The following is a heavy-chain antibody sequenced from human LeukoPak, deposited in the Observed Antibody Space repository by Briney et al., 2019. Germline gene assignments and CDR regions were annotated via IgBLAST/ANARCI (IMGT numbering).Heavy chain of an antibody. D-gene: IGHD1-26*01. J-gene: IGHJ4*02. CDR2: ISSSSSTI. CDR1: GFTFSSYS. Sequence: RGSLRLSCAASGFTFSSYSMNWVRQAPGKRLEWVSYISSSSSTIYYADPVKGRFTISRDNAKNSLYLQMNSLRAEDTAVYYCASGGLWWELLGDYWGQGTLVTVSS. V-gene: IGHV3-48*01. CDR3: ASGGLWWELLGDY.